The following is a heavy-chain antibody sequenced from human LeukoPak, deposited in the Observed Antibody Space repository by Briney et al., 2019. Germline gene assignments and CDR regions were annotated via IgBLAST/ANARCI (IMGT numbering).Heavy chain of an antibody. Sequence: PGGSLRLSCAASGFTFSTYAIHWVRQAPGKGLEWVAGISYNGSNEYYSDSVKGRFTITRDNSKNTVFLQMNSLRAEDTGVYHCARDRGGSGFYYFDYWGQGTLVTVSS. V-gene: IGHV3-30-3*01. CDR3: ARDRGGSGFYYFDY. CDR1: GFTFSTYA. J-gene: IGHJ4*02. CDR2: ISYNGSNE. D-gene: IGHD3-22*01.